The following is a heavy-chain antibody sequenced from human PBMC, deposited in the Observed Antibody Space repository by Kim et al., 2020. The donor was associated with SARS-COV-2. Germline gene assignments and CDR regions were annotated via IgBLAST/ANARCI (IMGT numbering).Heavy chain of an antibody. J-gene: IGHJ3*02. V-gene: IGHV1-46*01. CDR1: GYTFTSYY. Sequence: ASVKVSCKASGYTFTSYYMHWVRQAPGQGLEWMGIINPSGGSTSYAQKFQGRVTMTRDTSTSTVYMELSSLRSEDTAVYYCARDLGRSIVGATTGDDAFDIWGQGTMVTVSS. CDR2: INPSGGST. D-gene: IGHD1-26*01. CDR3: ARDLGRSIVGATTGDDAFDI.